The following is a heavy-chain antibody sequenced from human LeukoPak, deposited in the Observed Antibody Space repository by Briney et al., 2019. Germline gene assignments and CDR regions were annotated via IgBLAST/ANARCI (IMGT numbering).Heavy chain of an antibody. Sequence: PGGSLRLSCAASGFTFGSYGMSWVRQAPGKGLEWVSAISGSGGSTYYVDSVKGRFTISRDNSKNTLYLQMNSLRAEDTAVYYCAKARRFQYYYDSSGYYYFDYWGQGTLVTVSS. CDR2: ISGSGGST. V-gene: IGHV3-23*01. D-gene: IGHD3-22*01. CDR3: AKARRFQYYYDSSGYYYFDY. J-gene: IGHJ4*02. CDR1: GFTFGSYG.